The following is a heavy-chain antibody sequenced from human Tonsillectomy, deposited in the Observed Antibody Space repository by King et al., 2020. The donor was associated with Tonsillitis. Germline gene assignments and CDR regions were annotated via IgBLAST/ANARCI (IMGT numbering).Heavy chain of an antibody. J-gene: IGHJ3*02. CDR1: GFTFSSYS. Sequence: QLVQSGGGLVQPGGSLRLSCAASGFTFSSYSMNWVRQAPGKGLEWVSYISSSSSTIYYADSVKGRFTISRDNAKNSLYLQMNSLRAEDTAVYYCARGYCSSTSCSKIDAFAIWGQGTMVTVSS. CDR3: ARGYCSSTSCSKIDAFAI. V-gene: IGHV3-48*01. CDR2: ISSSSSTI. D-gene: IGHD2-2*01.